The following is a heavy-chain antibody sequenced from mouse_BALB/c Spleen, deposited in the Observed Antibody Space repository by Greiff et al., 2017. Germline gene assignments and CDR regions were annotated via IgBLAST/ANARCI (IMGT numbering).Heavy chain of an antibody. CDR2: IDPSDSET. J-gene: IGHJ4*01. D-gene: IGHD2-14*01. CDR1: GYSFNSYW. CDR3: ARYRYVDYAMDY. V-gene: IGHV1S126*01. Sequence: QVQLKQSGPQLVRPGASVKISCKASGYSFNSYWMHWVKQRPGQGLEWIGMIDPSDSETRLNQKFKDKATLTVDKSSSTAYMQLSSPTSEDSAVYYCARYRYVDYAMDYWGQGTSVTVSS.